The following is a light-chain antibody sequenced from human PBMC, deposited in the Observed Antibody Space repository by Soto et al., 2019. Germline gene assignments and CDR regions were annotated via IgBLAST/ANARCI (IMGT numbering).Light chain of an antibody. V-gene: IGLV1-44*01. CDR2: TNN. J-gene: IGLJ2*01. CDR3: AAWDDSLNGVV. Sequence: QSVLPQPPSASGTPGQRVTISCSGSISNIGGTTVNWYQQLPGTAPKLLMYTNNQRPSGVPDRFSGSKSGTSASLAISGLQSEDEADYYCAAWDDSLNGVVFGGGTKLTVL. CDR1: ISNIGGTT.